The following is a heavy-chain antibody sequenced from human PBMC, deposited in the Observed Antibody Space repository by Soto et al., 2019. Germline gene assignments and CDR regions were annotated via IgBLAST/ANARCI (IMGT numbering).Heavy chain of an antibody. Sequence: GGSLRLSFPTSGFTYSIYAMSRVRQAPGKGREWVSAISGSGGGTYYADSVKGRFTISRDNSKNTLDLQMNSLRAEDTAVYYCAKGSSGSRPYYFDYWGQGA. D-gene: IGHD3-22*01. CDR3: AKGSSGSRPYYFDY. J-gene: IGHJ4*02. V-gene: IGHV3-23*01. CDR1: GFTYSIYA. CDR2: ISGSGGGT.